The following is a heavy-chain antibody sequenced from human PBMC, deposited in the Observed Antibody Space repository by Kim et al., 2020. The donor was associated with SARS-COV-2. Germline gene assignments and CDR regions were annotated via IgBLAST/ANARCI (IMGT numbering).Heavy chain of an antibody. CDR2: INSGVGT. CDR3: RDSGSSLLYDLDA. CDR1: GFAARSSY. D-gene: IGHD6-6*01. J-gene: IGHJ6*02. Sequence: GGSLRLSCEASGFAARSSYMSWVRQAPGRGLEWVSLINSGVGTDYADSVKGRFTISRDYAKNTLYLHMNSLRVEDTAVYYCRDSGSSLLYDLDAWGPGT. V-gene: IGHV3-53*01.